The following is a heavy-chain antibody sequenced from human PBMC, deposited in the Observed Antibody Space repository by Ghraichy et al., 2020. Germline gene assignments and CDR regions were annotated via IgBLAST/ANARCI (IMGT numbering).Heavy chain of an antibody. CDR1: GLKFSSYA. CDR2: ISGSGGAT. J-gene: IGHJ4*02. Sequence: GGSLRLSCEASGLKFSSYAMSWVRQAPGKGLEWVSAISGSGGATDYADSVKGRFTISRDNSKNTLYVQMNSLRAEDTAVYYCAKGSYYRSSWSAGFDSCGQGTLVTVSS. CDR3: AKGSYYRSSWSAGFDS. V-gene: IGHV3-23*01. D-gene: IGHD6-13*01.